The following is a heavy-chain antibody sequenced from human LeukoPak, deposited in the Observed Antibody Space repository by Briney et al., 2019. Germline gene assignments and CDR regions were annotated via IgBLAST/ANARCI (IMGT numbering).Heavy chain of an antibody. CDR2: INPNSGGT. D-gene: IGHD6-19*01. J-gene: IGHJ4*02. CDR3: ARGGWPVPYYFDY. V-gene: IGHV1-2*02. CDR1: GYTFTGYY. Sequence: ASVKVSCKASGYTFTGYYMHWVRQAPGQGLEWMGWINPNSGGTNYAKKFQGRVTMTRDTSISTAYMELSRLRSDDTAVYYCARGGWPVPYYFDYWGQGTLVTVSS.